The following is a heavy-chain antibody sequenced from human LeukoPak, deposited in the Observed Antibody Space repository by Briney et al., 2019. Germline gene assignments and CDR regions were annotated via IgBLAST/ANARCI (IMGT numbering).Heavy chain of an antibody. CDR1: GFIFSDYY. CDR2: ISSDGTTI. J-gene: IGHJ4*02. Sequence: GGSLRLSCAASGFIFSDYYMHWVRQTPGKGLVWLSRISSDGTTIVYADSVRGRFTVSRDNAKNTLYLQMNSLRAEDTGVYYCARDRLRYYFDYWGQGTLVTVSS. CDR3: ARDRLRYYFDY. D-gene: IGHD5-12*01. V-gene: IGHV3-74*01.